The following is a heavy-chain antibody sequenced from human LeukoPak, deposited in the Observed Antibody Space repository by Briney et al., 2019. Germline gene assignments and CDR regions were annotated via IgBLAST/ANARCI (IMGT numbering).Heavy chain of an antibody. CDR2: ISSSGSYI. Sequence: GGSLGLSCAASGFTFSSYSMNWVRQAPGKGLEWVSSISSSGSYIYYADSVKGRFTISRDNAKNSLYLQMNSLRAEDTAVYYCARDLAGVASLWGQGTLVTVSS. V-gene: IGHV3-21*01. D-gene: IGHD3-3*01. J-gene: IGHJ4*02. CDR1: GFTFSSYS. CDR3: ARDLAGVASL.